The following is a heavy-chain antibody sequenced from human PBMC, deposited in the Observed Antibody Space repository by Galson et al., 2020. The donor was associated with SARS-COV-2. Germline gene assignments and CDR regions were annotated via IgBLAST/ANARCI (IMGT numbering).Heavy chain of an antibody. V-gene: IGHV4-30-2*01. D-gene: IGHD3-22*01. CDR2: IFHTGST. J-gene: IGHJ4*02. CDR1: ANSINNGAHS. Sequence: SETLSLTCTVSANSINNGAHSWNWIRQPPEKGLEWIGYIFHTGSTYYKPSLRSRLTISLDRSRNQFSLKLTSVTAADTAMYYCARSKAGYYFESSGPYYFDYWGQGILVTVSS. CDR3: ARSKAGYYFESSGPYYFDY.